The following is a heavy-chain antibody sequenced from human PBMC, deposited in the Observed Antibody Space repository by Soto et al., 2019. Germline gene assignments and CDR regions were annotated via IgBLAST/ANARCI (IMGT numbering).Heavy chain of an antibody. CDR2: IYAGTIT. J-gene: IGHJ4*02. V-gene: IGHV3-53*01. D-gene: IGHD3-22*01. CDR3: ARIPYDYSGTIFDY. Sequence: GGSLRLSCAVSGITVSSYYMSSVRQAAGKGLEWVSVIYAGTITYYADSVKGRFTIYRDNSKNTLHLEMNSLRVEDTAVYYCARIPYDYSGTIFDYWGQGTLVTVSS. CDR1: GITVSSYY.